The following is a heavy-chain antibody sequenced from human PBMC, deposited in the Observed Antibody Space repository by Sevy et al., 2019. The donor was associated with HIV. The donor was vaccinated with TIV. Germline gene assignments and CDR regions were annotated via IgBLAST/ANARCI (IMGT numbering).Heavy chain of an antibody. CDR1: ESTFSANA. CDR3: AKDSGVTYYYDSSGPKGANWFDP. Sequence: GGSWGSPVPPPESTFSANARGGSGRAPGKGWGGSSAISVGGGGTNYADSVKARLTISRDNSKNTLYLQMNSLRAEDTAVYYCAKDSGVTYYYDSSGPKGANWFDPWGQGTLVTVSS. J-gene: IGHJ5*02. D-gene: IGHD3-22*01. V-gene: IGHV3-23*01. CDR2: ISVGGGGT.